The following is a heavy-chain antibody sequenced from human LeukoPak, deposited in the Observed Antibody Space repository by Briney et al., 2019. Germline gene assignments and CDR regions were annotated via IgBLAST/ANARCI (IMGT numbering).Heavy chain of an antibody. D-gene: IGHD6-13*01. CDR1: GFTFSSYS. CDR3: ARSYSSSWSVPVYYYYYGMDV. Sequence: QPGGSLRLSCAASGFTFSSYSMNWVRQAPGKGLEWVSAISGSGCSTYYADSVKGRFTISRDNSKNTLYLQMNSLRAEDTAVYYCARSYSSSWSVPVYYYYYGMDVWGQGTTVTVSS. CDR2: ISGSGCST. V-gene: IGHV3-23*01. J-gene: IGHJ6*02.